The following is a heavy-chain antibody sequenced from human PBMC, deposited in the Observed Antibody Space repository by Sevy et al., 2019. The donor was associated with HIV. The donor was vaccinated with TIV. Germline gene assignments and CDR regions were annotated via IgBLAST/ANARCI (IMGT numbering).Heavy chain of an antibody. J-gene: IGHJ6*02. V-gene: IGHV4-4*07. D-gene: IGHD2-15*01. CDR1: GGSISSYY. CDR2: IYTSGNT. Sequence: SETLSLTCTVSGGSISSYYWSWIRQPAGKGLEWIGRIYTSGNTNYNPSLKSRVTMSVDTSKNQYSLKLSPVTAADTAVYYCARAGCSGGSCYYYYYGMDVWGQGTTVTVSS. CDR3: ARAGCSGGSCYYYYYGMDV.